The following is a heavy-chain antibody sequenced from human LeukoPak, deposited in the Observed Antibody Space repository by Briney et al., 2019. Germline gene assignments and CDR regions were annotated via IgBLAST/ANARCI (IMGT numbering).Heavy chain of an antibody. V-gene: IGHV3-21*01. Sequence: GGSLRLSCAASGFTFSSYSMNWVRQAPGKGLEWVSSISSSSSYIYYADPVKGRFTISRDNAKNSLYLQMNSLRAEDTAVYYCARPYYDFWSGYLAVYGMDVWGQGTTVTVSS. D-gene: IGHD3-3*01. CDR2: ISSSSSYI. CDR3: ARPYYDFWSGYLAVYGMDV. CDR1: GFTFSSYS. J-gene: IGHJ6*02.